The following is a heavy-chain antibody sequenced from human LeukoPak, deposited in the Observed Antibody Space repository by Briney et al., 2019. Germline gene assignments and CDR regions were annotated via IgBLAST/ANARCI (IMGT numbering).Heavy chain of an antibody. V-gene: IGHV4-34*01. Sequence: PSETLSLTCAVYGGSFSGYYWSWIRQPPGKGLEWIGEINHSGSTNYNPSLKSRVTISVDTSKNQFSLKLSSVTAADTAVYYCARQERELRYFDWLPEPDYYFDYWGQGTLVTVSS. CDR2: INHSGST. CDR3: ARQERELRYFDWLPEPDYYFDY. CDR1: GGSFSGYY. D-gene: IGHD3-9*01. J-gene: IGHJ4*02.